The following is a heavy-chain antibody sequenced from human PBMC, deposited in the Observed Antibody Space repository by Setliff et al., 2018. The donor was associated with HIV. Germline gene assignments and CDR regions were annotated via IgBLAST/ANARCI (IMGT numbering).Heavy chain of an antibody. V-gene: IGHV4-38-2*01. CDR3: ARGGSYDTFDY. Sequence: SETLSLTCVVSGFSIEEGYFWGWIRRPPGKGPQWIGSFDRSGAHYNPSLKSRVTISVDTSKNQFSLKLSSVTAADTAVYYCARGGSYDTFDYWGQGTLVTVSS. J-gene: IGHJ4*02. D-gene: IGHD3-22*01. CDR1: GFSIEEGYF. CDR2: FDRSGA.